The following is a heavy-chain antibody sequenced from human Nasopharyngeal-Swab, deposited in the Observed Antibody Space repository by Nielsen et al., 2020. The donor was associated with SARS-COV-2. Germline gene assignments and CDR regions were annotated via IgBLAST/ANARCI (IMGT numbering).Heavy chain of an antibody. V-gene: IGHV1-69*13. D-gene: IGHD6-19*01. Sequence: SVKVSCKASGGTFSSYAISWVRQAAAQGLEWMGGIIPIFGTENYAQKFQGRVTITADESTSTAYMELSSLRSEDTAVYYCARDRGAVARNYYYYGMDVWGQGTTVTVSS. CDR3: ARDRGAVARNYYYYGMDV. J-gene: IGHJ6*02. CDR2: IIPIFGTE. CDR1: GGTFSSYA.